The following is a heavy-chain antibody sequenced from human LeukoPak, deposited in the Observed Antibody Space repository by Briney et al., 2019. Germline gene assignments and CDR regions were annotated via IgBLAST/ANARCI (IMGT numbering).Heavy chain of an antibody. Sequence: GGSLRLSCAASGFTFSSYAMSLVRQAPGKGLEWVSAISGSGGSTYYADSVKGRFTISRDNSKNTLYLQMNSLRAEDTAVYYCAKISYYDFWSGYNAPPYYFDYWGQGTLVTVSS. CDR2: ISGSGGST. D-gene: IGHD3-3*01. J-gene: IGHJ4*02. CDR3: AKISYYDFWSGYNAPPYYFDY. V-gene: IGHV3-23*01. CDR1: GFTFSSYA.